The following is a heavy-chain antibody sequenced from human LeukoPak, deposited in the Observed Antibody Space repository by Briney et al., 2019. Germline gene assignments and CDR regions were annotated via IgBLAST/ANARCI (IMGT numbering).Heavy chain of an antibody. CDR1: GGSISSSNYY. V-gene: IGHV4-39*07. CDR3: AREEGGYYDFWSGHPLYFDY. Sequence: SETLSLTCTVSGGSISSSNYYWGWIRQPPGKGLEWVGSIYYSGSTYYNPSLKSRVTISVDTSKNQFSLKLSSVTAADTAVYYCAREEGGYYDFWSGHPLYFDYWGQGTLVTVSS. CDR2: IYYSGST. J-gene: IGHJ4*02. D-gene: IGHD3-3*01.